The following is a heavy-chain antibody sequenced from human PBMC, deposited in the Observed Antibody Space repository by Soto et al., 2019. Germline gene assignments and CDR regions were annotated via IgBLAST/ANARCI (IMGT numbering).Heavy chain of an antibody. CDR3: AKDAVRYFHWFFYY. Sequence: PGGPLRISCAASGLKYSSYGTHCVSLATGKGLEWVAVISYDARNKYYADSVQRRFTISRDNSKNTLYLQMNSLRAQDTAVFYCAKDAVRYFHWFFYYWGQGTLVTVSS. J-gene: IGHJ4*02. D-gene: IGHD3-9*01. V-gene: IGHV3-30*18. CDR2: ISYDARNK. CDR1: GLKYSSYG.